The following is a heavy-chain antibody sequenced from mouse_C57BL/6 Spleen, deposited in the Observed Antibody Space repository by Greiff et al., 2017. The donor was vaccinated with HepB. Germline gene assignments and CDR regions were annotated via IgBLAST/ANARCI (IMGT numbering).Heavy chain of an antibody. CDR2: IYPSDSET. CDR3: ARGVTTVVATGDYWYFDV. CDR1: GYTFTSYW. D-gene: IGHD1-1*01. V-gene: IGHV1-61*01. Sequence: QVQLQQPGAELVRPGSSVKLSCKASGYTFTSYWMDWVKQRPGQGLEWIGNIYPSDSETHYNQKFKDKATLTVDKSSSTAYMQLSSLTSEDSAVYYCARGVTTVVATGDYWYFDVWGTGTTVTVSS. J-gene: IGHJ1*03.